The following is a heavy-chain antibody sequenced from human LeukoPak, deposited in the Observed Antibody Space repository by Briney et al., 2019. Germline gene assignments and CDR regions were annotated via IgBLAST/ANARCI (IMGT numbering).Heavy chain of an antibody. Sequence: GGSLRLSCAASGFTFSSNYMSWVRQAPGKGLEWVSVIYSGGSTYYSDSVKGRFTISRDNSKNTLYLQMNSLRAEDTAVYYCAREMAAGHYHDAFDIWGQGTMVTVSS. J-gene: IGHJ3*02. V-gene: IGHV3-66*01. CDR3: AREMAAGHYHDAFDI. CDR2: IYSGGST. CDR1: GFTFSSNY. D-gene: IGHD6-13*01.